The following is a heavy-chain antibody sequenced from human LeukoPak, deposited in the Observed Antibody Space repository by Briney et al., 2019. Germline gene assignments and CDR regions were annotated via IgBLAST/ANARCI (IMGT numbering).Heavy chain of an antibody. CDR1: GFTFTTYW. J-gene: IGHJ4*02. Sequence: GGSLRLSCAASGFTFTTYWMMWVRQAPGKGLEWVANIKEDGSEKDYVDSVKGRFTISRDNAKNSLYLQMNSLRAEDTAVYYCARGRWYLDNWGQGTLVTVSS. D-gene: IGHD4-23*01. CDR3: ARGRWYLDN. CDR2: IKEDGSEK. V-gene: IGHV3-7*03.